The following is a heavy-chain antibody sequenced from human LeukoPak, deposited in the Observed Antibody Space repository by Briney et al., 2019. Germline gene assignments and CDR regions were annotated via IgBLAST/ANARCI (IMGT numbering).Heavy chain of an antibody. CDR3: TTDLIVVVIDAFDI. CDR2: IKSKTDGGTT. Sequence: GGSLRLSCAASGFTFSNAWMSWVRQAPGKGLEWVGRIKSKTDGGTTDYAAPVKGRFTISRDDSKNTLYLKMNSLKTEDTAVYYCTTDLIVVVIDAFDIWGQGTMVTVSS. CDR1: GFTFSNAW. V-gene: IGHV3-15*01. D-gene: IGHD3-22*01. J-gene: IGHJ3*02.